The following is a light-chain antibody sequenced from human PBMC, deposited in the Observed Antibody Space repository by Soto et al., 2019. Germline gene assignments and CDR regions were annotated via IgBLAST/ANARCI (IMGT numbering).Light chain of an antibody. CDR1: SSDVGAYNY. Sequence: QSVLTQPAYVSRSPGQSITISCTGTSSDVGAYNYDSWYQQHPGKVPKLIIYDVNNRPSGVSNRFSGSKSGNTASLTISGLQTEDEADYYCSSYTSATTYVFGTGTKVTVL. CDR2: DVN. V-gene: IGLV2-14*01. CDR3: SSYTSATTYV. J-gene: IGLJ1*01.